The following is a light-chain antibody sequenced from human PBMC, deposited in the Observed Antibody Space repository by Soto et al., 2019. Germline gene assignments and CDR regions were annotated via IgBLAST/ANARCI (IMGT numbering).Light chain of an antibody. CDR1: QSVSGY. CDR3: LQRSDWRT. J-gene: IGKJ1*01. V-gene: IGKV3-11*01. CDR2: DAS. Sequence: EIVLTQSPVTLSLSPGERATLLCRASQSVSGYLAWYQQKPGQAPRLLIYDASNRATGIPARFSGSGSGTDFTLTISRLEPEDFAVYYCLQRSDWRTFGRGTKVDIK.